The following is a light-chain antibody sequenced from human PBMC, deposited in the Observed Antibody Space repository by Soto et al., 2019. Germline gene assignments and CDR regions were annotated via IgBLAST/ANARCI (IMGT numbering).Light chain of an antibody. CDR3: QSLGTGIQV. CDR2: INYDGTH. Sequence: QLVLTQSPSASASLGASVKLTCTLSSGYSTYAIAWHQQQSEKGPRFLMKINYDGTHSKGDGFFDRFSGSSSGAERHLTIASLQSEDEDDYYCQSLGTGIQVFGGGTKLTVL. V-gene: IGLV4-69*01. J-gene: IGLJ3*02. CDR1: SGYSTYA.